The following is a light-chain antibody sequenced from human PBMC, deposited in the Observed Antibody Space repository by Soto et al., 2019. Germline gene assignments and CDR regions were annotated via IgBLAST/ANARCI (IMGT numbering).Light chain of an antibody. J-gene: IGLJ1*01. CDR2: EVS. V-gene: IGLV2-18*02. CDR1: SSDVGSYNR. CDR3: SSYTSSSTYNYV. Sequence: QSALTQPPSVSGSPGQSVTISCTGTSSDVGSYNRVSWYQQPPGTAPKLMIYEVSNRPSGVPDRFSGSKSGNTASLTISGLQAEDDADYYCSSYTSSSTYNYVFGTGTQLTVL.